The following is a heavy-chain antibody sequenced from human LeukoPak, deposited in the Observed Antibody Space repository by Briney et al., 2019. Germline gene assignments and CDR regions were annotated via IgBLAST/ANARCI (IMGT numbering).Heavy chain of an antibody. Sequence: GGSLRLSCAASGFTFTTYSMNWVRQAPGKGVEWVSYISSSSSTIYYADSVKGPFTISRDNAKNSLYLQMNSLRAEDTAVYYCARDLFGYSSSSTDYWGQETLVTVSS. D-gene: IGHD6-6*01. J-gene: IGHJ4*02. CDR2: ISSSSSTI. CDR1: GFTFTTYS. V-gene: IGHV3-48*01. CDR3: ARDLFGYSSSSTDY.